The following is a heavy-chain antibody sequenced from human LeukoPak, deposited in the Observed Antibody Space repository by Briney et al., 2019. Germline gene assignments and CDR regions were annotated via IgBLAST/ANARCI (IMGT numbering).Heavy chain of an antibody. CDR1: GGSISSYY. V-gene: IGHV4-59*01. J-gene: IGHJ4*02. D-gene: IGHD3-22*01. CDR3: ARVTGYVIEDYFDY. Sequence: PSEALSLTCTVSGGSISSYYWSWIRQPPGKGLEWIGYIYYSGSTNYNPSLKSRVTISVDTSKNQFSLKLRSVTAADTAVYYCARVTGYVIEDYFDYWGQGTLVTVSS. CDR2: IYYSGST.